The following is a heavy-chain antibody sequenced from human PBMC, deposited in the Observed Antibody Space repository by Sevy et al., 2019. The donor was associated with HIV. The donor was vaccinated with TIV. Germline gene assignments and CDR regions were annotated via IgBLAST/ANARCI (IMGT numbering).Heavy chain of an antibody. D-gene: IGHD5-18*01. CDR3: ARDRAYSAVDY. CDR1: GFTFSDSW. CDR2: INEDGSRL. V-gene: IGHV3-7*01. Sequence: GGSLRLSCVASGFTFSDSWMIWVRQAPGKGLERIAFINEDGSRLGYVDPVRGRFTISRENIKNSLYLQMNNLRAEDTALYFCARDRAYSAVDYWGQGTLVTVSS. J-gene: IGHJ4*02.